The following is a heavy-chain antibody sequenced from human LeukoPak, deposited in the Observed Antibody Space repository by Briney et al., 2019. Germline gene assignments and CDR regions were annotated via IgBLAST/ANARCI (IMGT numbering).Heavy chain of an antibody. CDR2: IWYDGSNK. V-gene: IGHV3-33*08. CDR3: ARIGYSSSSFDY. Sequence: PGGSLRLSCAASGFTVSSNYMSWVRQAPGKGLEWVAVIWYDGSNKYYADSVKGRFTISRDNSKNTLCLQMNSLRAEDTAVYHCARIGYSSSSFDYWGQGTLVIVSS. D-gene: IGHD6-6*01. CDR1: GFTVSSNY. J-gene: IGHJ4*02.